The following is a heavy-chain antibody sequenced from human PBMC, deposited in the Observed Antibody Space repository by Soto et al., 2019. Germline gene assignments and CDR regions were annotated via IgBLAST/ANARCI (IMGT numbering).Heavy chain of an antibody. Sequence: QMQLVQSGPEVKKPGTSVKVSCKASGFTFSSSAMQWVRQDRGQRLEWIGWIVVGSGHTNYAQKFQERVTITRDMSTTTAYMELSSLRFEDTAVYYCAAKLYSSGGGHWGQGTLVTVSS. V-gene: IGHV1-58*02. CDR2: IVVGSGHT. CDR1: GFTFSSSA. CDR3: AAKLYSSGGGH. D-gene: IGHD6-19*01. J-gene: IGHJ4*02.